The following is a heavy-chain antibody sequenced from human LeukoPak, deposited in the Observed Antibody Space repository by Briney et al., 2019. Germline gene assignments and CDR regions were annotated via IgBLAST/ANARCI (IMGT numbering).Heavy chain of an antibody. D-gene: IGHD2-15*01. CDR1: GFTFSSYG. J-gene: IGHJ4*02. V-gene: IGHV3-30*02. CDR2: IRYDGNNK. Sequence: GGSLRLSCAASGFTFSSYGMHWVRQAPGKGLEWVAFIRYDGNNKYYADSVKGRFTISRDNSKNTLYLQMNSLRAEDTAVYYCAKFALRYCSGGSCHPFDYWGQGTLVTVSS. CDR3: AKFALRYCSGGSCHPFDY.